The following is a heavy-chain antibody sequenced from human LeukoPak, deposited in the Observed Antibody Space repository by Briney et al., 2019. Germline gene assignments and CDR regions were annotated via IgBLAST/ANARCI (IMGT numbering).Heavy chain of an antibody. CDR3: ARAGIAAAGDY. Sequence: PSETLSLTCAVYGGSFSGYYWSWIRRPPGKGLEWIGEINHSGSTNYNPSLKSRVTISVDTSKNQFSLKLSSVTAADTAVYYCARAGIAAAGDYWGQGTLVTVSS. V-gene: IGHV4-34*01. CDR2: INHSGST. CDR1: GGSFSGYY. D-gene: IGHD6-13*01. J-gene: IGHJ4*02.